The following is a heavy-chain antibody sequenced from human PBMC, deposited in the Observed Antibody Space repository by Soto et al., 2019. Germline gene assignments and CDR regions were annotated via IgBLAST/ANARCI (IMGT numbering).Heavy chain of an antibody. Sequence: PGGSLRLACAAAGFTFSNAWMRWVRQAPGKGLEWVGRIKSKTDGGTTDYAAPVKGRFTISRDDSKNTLYLQMNSLKTEDTAVYYCTPAISRPKYFQHWGQGTLVTVS. J-gene: IGHJ1*01. CDR1: GFTFSNAW. CDR2: IKSKTDGGTT. V-gene: IGHV3-15*01. D-gene: IGHD3-3*02. CDR3: TPAISRPKYFQH.